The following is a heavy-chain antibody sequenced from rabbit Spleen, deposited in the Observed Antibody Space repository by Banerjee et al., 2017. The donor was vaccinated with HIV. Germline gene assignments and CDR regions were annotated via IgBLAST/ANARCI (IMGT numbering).Heavy chain of an antibody. V-gene: IGHV1S45*01. Sequence: QEQLEESGGDLVKPEGSLTLTCTASGFSFSSSYWICWVRQAPGKGLEWIACIYAGSSSSSWYAGWAKGRFTVSKSSSTTLTLQMTSLTASDTATYFCARSSDSDDRFNLWGPGTLVTVS. D-gene: IGHD1-1*01. J-gene: IGHJ4*01. CDR2: IYAGSSSSS. CDR3: ARSSDSDDRFNL. CDR1: GFSFSSSYW.